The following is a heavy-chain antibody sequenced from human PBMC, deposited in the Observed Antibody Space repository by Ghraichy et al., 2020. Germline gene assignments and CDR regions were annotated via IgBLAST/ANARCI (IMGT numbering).Heavy chain of an antibody. D-gene: IGHD6-19*01. CDR2: ITRGDDT. CDR1: GFISSTYA. V-gene: IGHV3-23*01. Sequence: GGSLRLSCAASGFISSTYAMSWVRQAPGKGLEWISTITRGDDTYYPDSVKGRFILSRDSSKNTLYLQMSSLRAEDTATYYCAKCRKYGTGWCNCFDPWGQGTLVTVSS. J-gene: IGHJ5*02. CDR3: AKCRKYGTGWCNCFDP.